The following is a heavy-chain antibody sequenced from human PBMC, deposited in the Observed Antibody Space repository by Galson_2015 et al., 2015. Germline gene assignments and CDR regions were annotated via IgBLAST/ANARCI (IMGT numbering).Heavy chain of an antibody. V-gene: IGHV1-8*01. Sequence: SVKFSCKASGYTFTSYDINWVRQATGQGLEWMGWMNPNSGITGYAQKFQGRVTMTRNTSISTAYMELSSLRSEDTAVYYCARGPNTRQWLVLRSRSSWFDPWGQGTLVTVSS. CDR2: MNPNSGIT. CDR1: GYTFTSYD. CDR3: ARGPNTRQWLVLRSRSSWFDP. J-gene: IGHJ5*02. D-gene: IGHD6-19*01.